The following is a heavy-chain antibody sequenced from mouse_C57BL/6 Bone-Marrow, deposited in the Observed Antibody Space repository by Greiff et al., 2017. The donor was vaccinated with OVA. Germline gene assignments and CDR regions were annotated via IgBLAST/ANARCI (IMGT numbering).Heavy chain of an antibody. D-gene: IGHD1-1*02. CDR2: ISSGSSTI. CDR1: GFTFSDYG. V-gene: IGHV5-17*01. CDR3: ARGWDYFDY. J-gene: IGHJ2*01. Sequence: DVMLVESGGGLVKPGGSLKLSCAASGFTFSDYGMHWVRQAPEKGLEWVAYISSGSSTIYYADTVKGRFTISRDYAKNTLFLQMTSLRSEDTAMYYCARGWDYFDYWGQGTTLTVSS.